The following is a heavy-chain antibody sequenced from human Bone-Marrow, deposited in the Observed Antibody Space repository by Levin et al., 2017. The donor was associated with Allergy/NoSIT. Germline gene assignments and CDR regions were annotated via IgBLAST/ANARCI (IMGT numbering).Heavy chain of an antibody. CDR1: GGSISSGDYY. J-gene: IGHJ4*02. CDR3: ARGYYGSGRSLPVDY. Sequence: SETLSLTCTVSGGSISSGDYYWSWIRQPPGKGLEWIGYIYYSGSTYYNPSLKSRVTISVDTSKNQFSLKLSSVTAADTAVYYCARGYYGSGRSLPVDYWGQGTLVTVSS. V-gene: IGHV4-30-4*01. CDR2: IYYSGST. D-gene: IGHD3-10*01.